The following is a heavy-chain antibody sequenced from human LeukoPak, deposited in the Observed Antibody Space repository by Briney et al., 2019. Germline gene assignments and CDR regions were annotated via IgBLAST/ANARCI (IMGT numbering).Heavy chain of an antibody. D-gene: IGHD1-26*01. CDR1: GYSISSGYY. CDR2: IYNSGST. CDR3: ARAIEVGAMTPFDY. J-gene: IGHJ4*02. V-gene: IGHV4-38-2*02. Sequence: SETLSLTCTVSGYSISSGYYWGWIRQPPGKGLEWIGNIYNSGSTYYNPSLKSRVTISVDTSKNQFSLKLSSVTAADTAVYYCARAIEVGAMTPFDYWGQGTLVTVSS.